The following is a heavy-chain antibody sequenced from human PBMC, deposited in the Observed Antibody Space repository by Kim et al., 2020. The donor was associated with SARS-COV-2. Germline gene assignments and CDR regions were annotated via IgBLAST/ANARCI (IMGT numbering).Heavy chain of an antibody. CDR2: MNPNSGNT. CDR3: ARIRGFRGNYYYYGMDV. Sequence: ASVKVSCKASGYTFTSYDINWVRQATGQGLEWMGWMNPNSGNTGYAQKFQGRVTMTRNTSISTAYMELGSLRSEDTAVYYCARIRGFRGNYYYYGMDVWGQGTTVTVSS. D-gene: IGHD3-10*01. CDR1: GYTFTSYD. V-gene: IGHV1-8*01. J-gene: IGHJ6*02.